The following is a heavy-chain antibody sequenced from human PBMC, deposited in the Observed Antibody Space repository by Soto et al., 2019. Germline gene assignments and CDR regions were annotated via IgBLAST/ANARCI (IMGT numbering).Heavy chain of an antibody. CDR1: GYTFTSYG. CDR3: VRVTVVRGVIIPSYGMGV. D-gene: IGHD3-10*01. CDR2: ISAYNGNT. Sequence: GASVKVSCKASGYTFTSYGISWVRLAPGQGLEWMGWISAYNGNTNYAQKLQGRVTMTTDTSTSTAYMDLRSLRSDDTAVYYCVRVTVVRGVIIPSYGMGVWGEGTTVTVSS. J-gene: IGHJ6*04. V-gene: IGHV1-18*01.